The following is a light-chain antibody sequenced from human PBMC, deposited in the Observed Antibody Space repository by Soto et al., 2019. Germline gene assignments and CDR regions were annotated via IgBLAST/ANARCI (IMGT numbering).Light chain of an antibody. J-gene: IGKJ5*01. Sequence: IQLTQSPSSLSASMGDRVSITCRASQGISSLLAWYQQKPGKAPKLLIYGATTLRSGVPSRFSGSGSGTDFTLTITSLQPEDFATYYCRQFKESFTFGQGTRLEI. CDR1: QGISSL. CDR2: GAT. V-gene: IGKV1-9*01. CDR3: RQFKESFT.